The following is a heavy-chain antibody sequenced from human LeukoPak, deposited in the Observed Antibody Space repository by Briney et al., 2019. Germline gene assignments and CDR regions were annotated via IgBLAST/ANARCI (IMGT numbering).Heavy chain of an antibody. J-gene: IGHJ6*02. CDR3: ARRGFYDILTGYSSEYGMDV. CDR1: GFTVSSNY. V-gene: IGHV3-66*04. D-gene: IGHD3-9*01. CDR2: IYSGGST. Sequence: TGGSLRLSCAASGFTVSSNYMSWVRQAPGKGLEWVSVIYSGGSTYYADSVKGRFTISRDNSKNTLYLQMNSLRAGDTAVYYCARRGFYDILTGYSSEYGMDVWGQGTTVTVSS.